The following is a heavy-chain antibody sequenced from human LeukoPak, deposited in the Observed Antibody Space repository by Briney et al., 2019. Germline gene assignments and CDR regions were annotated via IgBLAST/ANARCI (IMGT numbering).Heavy chain of an antibody. D-gene: IGHD6-13*01. V-gene: IGHV3-7*03. CDR2: INSDGSEG. Sequence: GGSLRLSCAVSGFTFSGFWMSWSRQAPGKGLEWVASINSDGSEGYYADVVKGRFTISRDNAKNSLYLQINSLRAEDTAVYYCARVDYSSSWPPDYWGQGTLVTVSS. CDR3: ARVDYSSSWPPDY. J-gene: IGHJ4*02. CDR1: GFTFSGFW.